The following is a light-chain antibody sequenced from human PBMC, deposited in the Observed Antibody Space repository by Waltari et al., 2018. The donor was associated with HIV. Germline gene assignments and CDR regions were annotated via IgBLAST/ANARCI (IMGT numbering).Light chain of an antibody. Sequence: ENVLTQSPGTLSLSPGERATLSCRASRSVSSHYLTWYQQRPGQAPRLLIYAASTRATAIPDRFSGSGSGTDFTLTISRLEPEDFAVYYCQQYGTSPYTFGQGTKVEI. CDR1: RSVSSHY. CDR2: AAS. V-gene: IGKV3-20*01. J-gene: IGKJ2*01. CDR3: QQYGTSPYT.